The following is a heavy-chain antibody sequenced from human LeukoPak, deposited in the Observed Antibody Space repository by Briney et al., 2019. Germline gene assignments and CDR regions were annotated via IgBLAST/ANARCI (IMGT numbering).Heavy chain of an antibody. D-gene: IGHD2-21*02. CDR2: IYYSGST. CDR1: GGSISSSSYY. Sequence: PSETLSLTCTVSGGSISSSSYYWGWIRQPPGKGLEWIGSIYYSGSTYYNPSLKSRVTISVDTSKNQFSLKLSSVTAADTAVYYCARDLLTVFDPWGQGTLVTVSS. J-gene: IGHJ5*02. CDR3: ARDLLTVFDP. V-gene: IGHV4-39*07.